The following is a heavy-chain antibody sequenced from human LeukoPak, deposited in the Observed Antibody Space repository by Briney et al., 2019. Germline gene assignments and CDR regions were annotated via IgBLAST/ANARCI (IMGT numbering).Heavy chain of an antibody. CDR3: ARDGGGYSSSSGWFDP. CDR1: GYTFTGYY. Sequence: RASVKVSCKASGYTFTGYYMHWVRQAPGQGLEWMGWINPNSGGTNYAQKFQGRVTMTRDTSISTAYMELSRLRSDDTAVYYCARDGGGYSSSSGWFDPWGQGTLVTVSS. J-gene: IGHJ5*02. D-gene: IGHD6-6*01. CDR2: INPNSGGT. V-gene: IGHV1-2*02.